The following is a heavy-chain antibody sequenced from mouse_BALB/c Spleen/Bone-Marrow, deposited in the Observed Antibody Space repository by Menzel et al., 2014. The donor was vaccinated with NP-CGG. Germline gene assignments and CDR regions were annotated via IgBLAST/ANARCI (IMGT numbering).Heavy chain of an antibody. D-gene: IGHD2-14*01. Sequence: QLKESGAELVKPGASVKLSCTASGFNIKDTYMHWVKQRPEQGLEWIGRIDPANGNTKYDPKFQGKATITADTSSNTAYLQLSSLTSEDTAVYYCARYRLGTYFDYWGQGTTLTVSS. CDR2: IDPANGNT. J-gene: IGHJ2*01. CDR1: GFNIKDTY. CDR3: ARYRLGTYFDY. V-gene: IGHV14-3*02.